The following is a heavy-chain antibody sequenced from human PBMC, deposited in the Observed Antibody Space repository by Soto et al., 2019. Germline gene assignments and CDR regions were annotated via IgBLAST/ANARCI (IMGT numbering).Heavy chain of an antibody. CDR1: GVSFRDSA. CDR3: ASLPGVDGGTAGRYFDL. V-gene: IGHV3-73*02. CDR2: IRRKSNDYAT. D-gene: IGHD1-26*01. J-gene: IGHJ2*01. Sequence: EMQLVESGGNLVQPGGFLKMSCAASGVSFRDSAMPWVRQAPGKGLEWIGRIRRKSNDYATVYAASVRGRSTMSRDDSKNTAYLQMKNMRIEDTALYYCASLPGVDGGTAGRYFDLRGRGTLVTVSS.